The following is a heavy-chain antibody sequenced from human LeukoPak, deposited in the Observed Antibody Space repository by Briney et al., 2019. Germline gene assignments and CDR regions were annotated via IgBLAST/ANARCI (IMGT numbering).Heavy chain of an antibody. CDR3: ARDREDHVDTADY. Sequence: GGSLRLSCAASGFTFSSYWMHWVRQAPGKGLVWVSRINSDGSSTSYADSVKGRFTISGDNAKNTLYLQMNSLRAEDTAVYYCARDREDHVDTADYWGKGTLVTVSS. CDR1: GFTFSSYW. CDR2: INSDGSST. D-gene: IGHD5-18*01. V-gene: IGHV3-74*01. J-gene: IGHJ4*02.